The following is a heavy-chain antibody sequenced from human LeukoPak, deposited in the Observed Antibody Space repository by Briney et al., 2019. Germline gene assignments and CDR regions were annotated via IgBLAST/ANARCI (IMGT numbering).Heavy chain of an antibody. D-gene: IGHD6-19*01. J-gene: IGHJ6*02. CDR1: GGSISSGGYY. Sequence: SETLSLTCTVSGGSISSGGYYWSWIRQHPGKGLEWIGYIYYSGSTYYNPSLKSRVTISVDTSKNQFSLKLSSVTAADTAVYYCARGRYSGSSPQLGSLYYYYGMDVWGQGTTVTVSS. CDR3: ARGRYSGSSPQLGSLYYYYGMDV. CDR2: IYYSGST. V-gene: IGHV4-31*03.